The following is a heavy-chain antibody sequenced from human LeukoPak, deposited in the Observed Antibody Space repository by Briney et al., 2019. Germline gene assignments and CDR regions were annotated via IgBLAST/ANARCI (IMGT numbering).Heavy chain of an antibody. Sequence: GASVKVSCKASGYTFTSYGISWVRQAPGQGLEWMGWISAYNGNTNYAQKLQGRVTMTTDTSTSTAYMELRSLRSDDTAVYYCARISRRAIVVVPAALDYWGQGTLVTVSS. D-gene: IGHD2-2*01. J-gene: IGHJ4*02. CDR1: GYTFTSYG. CDR3: ARISRRAIVVVPAALDY. V-gene: IGHV1-18*01. CDR2: ISAYNGNT.